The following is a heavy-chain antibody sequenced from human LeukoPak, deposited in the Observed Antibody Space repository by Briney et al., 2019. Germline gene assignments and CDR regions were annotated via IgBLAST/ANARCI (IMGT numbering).Heavy chain of an antibody. V-gene: IGHV5-51*01. J-gene: IGHJ4*02. CDR1: GYRFSNYW. Sequence: GESLKISCKGSGYRFSNYWIGWVRHMPGKGLEWMGIIYPGDSDTRYSPSFQGQATISADKSISTAYLQWSSLKASDTAMYYCARHRGYNYGHYYFDYWGQGTLVTVSS. CDR2: IYPGDSDT. CDR3: ARHRGYNYGHYYFDY. D-gene: IGHD5-18*01.